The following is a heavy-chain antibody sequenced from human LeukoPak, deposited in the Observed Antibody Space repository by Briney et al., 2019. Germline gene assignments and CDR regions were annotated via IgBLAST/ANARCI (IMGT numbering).Heavy chain of an antibody. J-gene: IGHJ3*02. V-gene: IGHV3-23*01. CDR1: GFTFSSYA. CDR3: AKGDYYDSSGYFPLCAFDI. CDR2: ICGSGGSK. Sequence: GGSLRLSCAASGFTFSSYAMSSVRQAPGKGLEWVSAICGSGGSKYYADTVKGRFTISRDNSKNTLYLQMNSLRAEDTAVYYCAKGDYYDSSGYFPLCAFDIWGQGTMVTVSS. D-gene: IGHD3-22*01.